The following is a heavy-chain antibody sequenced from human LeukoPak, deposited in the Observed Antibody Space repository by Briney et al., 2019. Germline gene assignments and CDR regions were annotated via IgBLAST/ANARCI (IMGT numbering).Heavy chain of an antibody. J-gene: IGHJ4*02. CDR3: ARRSSAARSYYFDY. Sequence: GESLKISCKGSGYSFSNSWIGWVRQMPGKGLEWMGIIYPGDSDTRYSPSFQGQVTISADKSISTAYLQWSSLKASDTAMYYCARRSSAARSYYFDYWGQGTLVTVSS. CDR1: GYSFSNSW. D-gene: IGHD6-6*01. CDR2: IYPGDSDT. V-gene: IGHV5-51*01.